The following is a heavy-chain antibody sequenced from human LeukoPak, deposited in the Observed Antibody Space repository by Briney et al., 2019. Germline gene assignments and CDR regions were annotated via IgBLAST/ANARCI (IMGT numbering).Heavy chain of an antibody. CDR1: GYIFSDYY. CDR2: INPKSGAA. J-gene: IGHJ4*02. D-gene: IGHD6-13*01. CDR3: ARGAEAETSPLDF. V-gene: IGHV1-2*02. Sequence: GASEKVSCKASGYIFSDYYMHWVRQAPGQGLEWLGWINPKSGAADYAQQFRGRVTMTRDTSINTDYMEMKRVTSDDTAVYYCARGAEAETSPLDFWGQGTLVIVS.